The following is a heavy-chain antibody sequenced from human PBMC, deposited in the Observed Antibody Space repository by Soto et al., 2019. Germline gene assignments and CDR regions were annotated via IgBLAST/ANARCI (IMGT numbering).Heavy chain of an antibody. Sequence: SETLSLTCSASGGSITSSSHFWGWVRQPPGKGLEWIGTIYFTGNTYYTPSLRSRLTMSIDTSKNEFSLRLNSVTAADTAVYYCAGQTFTIAAASYGRSNWFDPWGPGTLVTVSS. CDR3: AGQTFTIAAASYGRSNWFDP. J-gene: IGHJ5*02. CDR1: GGSITSSSHF. D-gene: IGHD6-25*01. CDR2: IYFTGNT. V-gene: IGHV4-39*01.